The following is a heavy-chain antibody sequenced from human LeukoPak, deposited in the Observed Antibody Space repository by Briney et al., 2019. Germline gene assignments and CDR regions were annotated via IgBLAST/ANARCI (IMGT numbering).Heavy chain of an antibody. CDR1: GYSFSSYW. D-gene: IGHD7-27*01. V-gene: IGHV5-51*01. Sequence: GESLKISCNSFGYSFSSYWIAWVRQMPGKRLKWMGIIYPGDSATKYSPSFQGQVTVSADKSISTAYLQWSSLKASDTAMYYCARQNWGVDYWGQGTLVTVSS. CDR3: ARQNWGVDY. J-gene: IGHJ4*02. CDR2: IYPGDSAT.